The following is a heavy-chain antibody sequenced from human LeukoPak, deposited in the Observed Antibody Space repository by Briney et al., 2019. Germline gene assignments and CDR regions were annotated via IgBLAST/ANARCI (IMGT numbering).Heavy chain of an antibody. CDR3: ARGLGLRWQYFDY. CDR1: GGSFSGYY. V-gene: IGHV4-34*01. CDR2: INHSGST. J-gene: IGHJ4*02. D-gene: IGHD4-23*01. Sequence: SETLSLTCAVYGGSFSGYYWSWIRQPPGKGLEWIGEINHSGSTNYNPSLRTRVTISVDTSKNQFSLKLSSVTAADTAVYYCARGLGLRWQYFDYWGQGTLVTVSS.